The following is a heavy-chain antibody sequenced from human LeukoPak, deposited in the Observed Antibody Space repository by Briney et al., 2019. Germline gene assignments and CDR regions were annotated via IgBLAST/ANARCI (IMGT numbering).Heavy chain of an antibody. CDR1: GGSFSGYY. D-gene: IGHD1-7*01. V-gene: IGHV4-34*01. CDR3: ARDHRYNWNYFYYYYMDV. CDR2: INHSGST. Sequence: SETLSLTCAVYGGSFSGYYWSWIRQPPGKGLEWIGEINHSGSTNYNPSLESRVTISVDTSKNQFSLKLSSVTAADTAVYYCARDHRYNWNYFYYYYMDVWGKGTTVTVSS. J-gene: IGHJ6*03.